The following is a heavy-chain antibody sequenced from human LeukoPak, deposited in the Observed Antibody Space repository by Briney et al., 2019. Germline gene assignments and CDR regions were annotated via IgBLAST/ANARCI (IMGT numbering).Heavy chain of an antibody. CDR2: IFPGDSDT. D-gene: IGHD3-22*01. J-gene: IGHJ4*02. Sequence: GESLKTSCKGSGYSFSSYWIAWVRQMPGKGLEWMGIIFPGDSDTRYSPSFQGQVTFSADKSISTAYLQWSSLKASDTAMYYCARPHYDSSGYYWRYFDYWGQGTLVTVSS. CDR1: GYSFSSYW. CDR3: ARPHYDSSGYYWRYFDY. V-gene: IGHV5-51*01.